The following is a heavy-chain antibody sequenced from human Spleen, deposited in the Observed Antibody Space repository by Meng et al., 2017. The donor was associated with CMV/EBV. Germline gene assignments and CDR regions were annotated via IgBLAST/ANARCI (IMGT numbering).Heavy chain of an antibody. CDR3: ARYYFGSGVPPI. CDR1: GGSFSGYY. CDR2: INHNGST. V-gene: IGHV4-34*01. J-gene: IGHJ3*02. D-gene: IGHD3-10*01. Sequence: SQTLSLTCAVFGGSFSGYYWSWIRQPPGRGLEWIGEINHNGSTNYNPSLKTRVSISADLSKKQFSLKLSSVTAADTAVYYCARYYFGSGVPPIWGQGTMVTVSS.